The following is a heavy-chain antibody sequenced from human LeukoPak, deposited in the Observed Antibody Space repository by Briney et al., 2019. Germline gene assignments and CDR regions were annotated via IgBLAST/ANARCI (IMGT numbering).Heavy chain of an antibody. CDR1: VYTFTGYY. V-gene: IGHV1-2*06. Sequence: GASVKVSCKASVYTFTGYYMHWVRQAPGQGLEWMGRINPNSGGTSYAQKFQGRVTMTRDTSVSTAYMELSRLRADDTAGYYCARMSDILTGHYPQWFLPWGQGTLVTVSS. J-gene: IGHJ5*02. CDR3: ARMSDILTGHYPQWFLP. CDR2: INPNSGGT. D-gene: IGHD3-9*01.